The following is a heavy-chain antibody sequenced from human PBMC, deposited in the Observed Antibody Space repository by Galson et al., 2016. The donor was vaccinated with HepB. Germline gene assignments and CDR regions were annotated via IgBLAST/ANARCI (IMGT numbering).Heavy chain of an antibody. CDR3: ARSSGWYGYFQH. CDR2: ISYDGDHK. Sequence: SLRLSCAASGFTFSTFAMHWVRQAPGKGLEWLAFISYDGDHKYYADSVKGRFSISRDNSKNTVYLQMNSLRAEDTAVYYCARSSGWYGYFQHWGQGTLVTVSS. J-gene: IGHJ1*01. V-gene: IGHV3-30*03. D-gene: IGHD6-19*01. CDR1: GFTFSTFA.